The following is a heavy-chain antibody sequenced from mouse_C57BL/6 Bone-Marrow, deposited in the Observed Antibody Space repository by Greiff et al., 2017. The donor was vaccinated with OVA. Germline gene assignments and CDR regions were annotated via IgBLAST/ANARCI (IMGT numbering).Heavy chain of an antibody. CDR2: ISSGSSTI. V-gene: IGHV5-17*01. Sequence: EVQLVESGGGLVKPGGSLKLSCAASGFTFSDYGMHWVRQAPEKGLEWVAYISSGSSTIYYADTVKGRFPISRDNAKNSRFLQMTSLRSQDTAMYYFARGAYYGSSYPPWFAYWGQGTLVTVSA. D-gene: IGHD1-1*01. J-gene: IGHJ3*01. CDR1: GFTFSDYG. CDR3: ARGAYYGSSYPPWFAY.